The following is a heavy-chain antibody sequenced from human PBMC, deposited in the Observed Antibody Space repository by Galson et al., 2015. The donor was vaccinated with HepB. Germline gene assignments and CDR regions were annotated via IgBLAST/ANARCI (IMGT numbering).Heavy chain of an antibody. D-gene: IGHD1-1*01. Sequence: VRQTPGQGLEWMGRIIPVFNVTSYAQKFQGRVTMTADRSTSTGYMELSSLRSDDTALYYCATPLTHDEFGYWGQGTLVTVSS. J-gene: IGHJ4*02. CDR3: ATPLTHDEFGY. V-gene: IGHV1-69*02. CDR2: IIPVFNVT.